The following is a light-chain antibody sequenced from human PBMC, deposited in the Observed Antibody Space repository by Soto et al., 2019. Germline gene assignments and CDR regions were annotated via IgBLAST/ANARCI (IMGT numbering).Light chain of an antibody. Sequence: EIVMTQSPATLSVSPGERATLSCRASQSVSSNLAGYQQKPRQPPRVLIYGSSTRATGLPARFSGSGYGTEFTRTISSLQSEDFEVYYYQQYNNWPLTFGGGTKVEIK. CDR3: QQYNNWPLT. CDR2: GSS. V-gene: IGKV3D-15*01. CDR1: QSVSSN. J-gene: IGKJ4*01.